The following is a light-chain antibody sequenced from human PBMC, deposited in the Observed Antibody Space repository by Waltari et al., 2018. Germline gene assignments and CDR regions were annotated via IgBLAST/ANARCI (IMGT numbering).Light chain of an antibody. CDR1: SSDVGGYNY. Sequence: QSALTQPPSASGSPGQSVTISCTGTSSDVGGYNYVSWYQQSPGKVPKLMIYEVSKRPSGVPDRCSGSKSGNTASLTVAGLQAEDEADYYCSSYAGSNNVVFGGGTKLTVL. CDR3: SSYAGSNNVV. J-gene: IGLJ2*01. V-gene: IGLV2-8*01. CDR2: EVS.